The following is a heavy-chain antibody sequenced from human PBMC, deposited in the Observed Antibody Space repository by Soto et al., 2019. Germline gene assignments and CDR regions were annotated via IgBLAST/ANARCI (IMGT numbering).Heavy chain of an antibody. CDR1: GRSFSGYQ. CDR3: ARGWRAAFDY. J-gene: IGHJ4*02. CDR2: INHSGIP. V-gene: IGHV4-34*01. Sequence: QVQLQQWGAGLFKPSETLSLTCAVYGRSFSGYQWIWIRQPPGKGLEWIGEINHSGIPNYNSSLESRVTISIDTSKNQFSLKLSSVTAADTAVYYCARGWRAAFDYWGQGTLVTVSS. D-gene: IGHD6-25*01.